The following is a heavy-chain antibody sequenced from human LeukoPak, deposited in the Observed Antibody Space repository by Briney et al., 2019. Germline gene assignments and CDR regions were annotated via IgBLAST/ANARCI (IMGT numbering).Heavy chain of an antibody. CDR2: ISSSGSTI. J-gene: IGHJ6*03. D-gene: IGHD2-21*02. Sequence: GGSLRLSCAASGLTFSSYEMNWVRQAPGKGLEWVSYISSSGSTIYYADSVKGRFTISRDNAKNSLYLQMDSLRAEDTAVYYCARGRRVNCGGDCYYYYYYMDVWGKGTTVTVSS. CDR1: GLTFSSYE. V-gene: IGHV3-48*03. CDR3: ARGRRVNCGGDCYYYYYYMDV.